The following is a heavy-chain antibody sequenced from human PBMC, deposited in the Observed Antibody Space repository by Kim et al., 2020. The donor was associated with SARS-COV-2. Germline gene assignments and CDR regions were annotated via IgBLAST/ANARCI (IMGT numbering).Heavy chain of an antibody. V-gene: IGHV3-74*01. CDR3: ARGNYHGMDV. CDR2: ST. J-gene: IGHJ6*02. Sequence: STTDADSGKGRFTISRDNAKNTLYLQMNSLRAEDTAVYYCARGNYHGMDVWGQGTTVTVSS.